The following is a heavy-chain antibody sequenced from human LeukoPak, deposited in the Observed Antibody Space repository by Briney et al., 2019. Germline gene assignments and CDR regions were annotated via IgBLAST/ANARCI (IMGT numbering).Heavy chain of an antibody. D-gene: IGHD5-24*01. CDR3: ARHVTISGPYDASDI. CDR2: IYYSGGT. J-gene: IGHJ3*02. V-gene: IGHV4-59*08. CDR1: GDXISSYY. Sequence: SETQSLTCTVSGDXISSYYWSWIRQPPGKGLEWIGYIYYSGGTDYNPSLKSRVTISVDTSKNQFSLKLRSVTAADTAVYYCARHVTISGPYDASDIWGQGTMVTVSP.